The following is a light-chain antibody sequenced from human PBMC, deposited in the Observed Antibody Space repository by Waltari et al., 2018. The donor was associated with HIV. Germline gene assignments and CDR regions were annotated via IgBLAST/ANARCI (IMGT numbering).Light chain of an antibody. CDR3: CSYVTTGTWV. Sequence: QSALTQPASGSASPGQSITISCPGTSSDIGNYDLVSWYQQRPGKAPKLMIYEVNKWPSGVSNRFSGSKSGITASLTISGLQAEDEADYYCCSYVTTGTWVFGGGTKLTVL. CDR2: EVN. V-gene: IGLV2-23*02. J-gene: IGLJ3*02. CDR1: SSDIGNYDL.